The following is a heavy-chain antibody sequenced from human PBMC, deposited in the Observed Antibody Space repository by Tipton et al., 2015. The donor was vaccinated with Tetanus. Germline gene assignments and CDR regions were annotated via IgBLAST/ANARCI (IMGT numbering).Heavy chain of an antibody. V-gene: IGHV3-69-1*01. CDR3: ARETRFNLYYVDS. CDR1: GFNFSDSA. J-gene: IGHJ4*02. D-gene: IGHD3-16*01. CDR2: ICSGSST. Sequence: GSLRLSCAASGFNFSDSAMNWVRQAPGKGLEWVSNICSGSSTYYADSVKGRFTISRDNTKNSLSLQMDNLRAEDTAIYYCARETRFNLYYVDSWGQGTLVTVSS.